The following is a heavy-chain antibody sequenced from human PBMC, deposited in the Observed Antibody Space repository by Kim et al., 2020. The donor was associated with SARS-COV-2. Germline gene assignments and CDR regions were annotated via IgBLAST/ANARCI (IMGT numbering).Heavy chain of an antibody. Sequence: SETLSLTCTVSGGSISSSSYYWGWIRQPPGKGLEWIGSIYYSGSTYYNPSLKSRVTISVDTSKNQFSLKLSSVTAADTAVYYCARPEVAVEQRGWFDPWGQGTLVTVSS. D-gene: IGHD6-19*01. V-gene: IGHV4-39*01. J-gene: IGHJ5*02. CDR1: GGSISSSSYY. CDR2: IYYSGST. CDR3: ARPEVAVEQRGWFDP.